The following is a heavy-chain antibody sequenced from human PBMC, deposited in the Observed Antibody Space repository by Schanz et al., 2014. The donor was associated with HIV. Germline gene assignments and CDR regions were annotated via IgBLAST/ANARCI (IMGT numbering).Heavy chain of an antibody. CDR1: EGTFSASD. CDR3: ARARFGSSWYVTGFGSTDY. Sequence: QVQLVQSGAEVKKPGSSVKVSCKASEGTFSASDIVWLRQAPGQGLECMGGILPILGGANYAQKFQGRVTITVDKSTSTAYMDLSSLRSEDTALYYCARARFGSSWYVTGFGSTDYWGQGTLVTVSS. D-gene: IGHD6-13*01. CDR2: ILPILGGA. J-gene: IGHJ4*02. V-gene: IGHV1-69*06.